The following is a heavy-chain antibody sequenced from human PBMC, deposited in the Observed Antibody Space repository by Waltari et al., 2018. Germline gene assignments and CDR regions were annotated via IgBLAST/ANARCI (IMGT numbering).Heavy chain of an antibody. J-gene: IGHJ5*02. Sequence: QVQLQESGPGLVKPSETLSLTCAVSGYSIRSGYYWGWIRQPPGQGLEWIGSIYHSGSTYYNPSLKSRVTISVDTSKNQFSLKLSSVTAADTAVYYCARHGRYDFWSGYNMCWFDPWGQGTLVTVSS. D-gene: IGHD3-3*01. CDR2: IYHSGST. CDR1: GYSIRSGYY. CDR3: ARHGRYDFWSGYNMCWFDP. V-gene: IGHV4-38-2*01.